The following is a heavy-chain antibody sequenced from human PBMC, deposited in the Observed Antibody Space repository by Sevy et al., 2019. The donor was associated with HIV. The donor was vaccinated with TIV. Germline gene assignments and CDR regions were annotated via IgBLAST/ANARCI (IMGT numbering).Heavy chain of an antibody. J-gene: IGHJ3*02. CDR1: GYSVSDLS. V-gene: IGHV1-24*01. CDR2: YDPEDGET. D-gene: IGHD3-22*01. Sequence: ASVKVSCKVSGYSVSDLSIHWVRQAPGKGLEWMGGYDPEDGETIYAQKFQGRVTMTEDTSTDPAYMELSGLRSEDTAVYYCATSPDYYDSSRDDFDIWGQGTMVTFSS. CDR3: ATSPDYYDSSRDDFDI.